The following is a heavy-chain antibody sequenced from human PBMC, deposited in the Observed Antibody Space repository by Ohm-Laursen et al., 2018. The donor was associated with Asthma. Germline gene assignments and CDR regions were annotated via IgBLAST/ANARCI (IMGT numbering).Heavy chain of an antibody. J-gene: IGHJ5*02. CDR3: ARGSGYFGWFDP. CDR2: INPDGRET. D-gene: IGHD3-22*01. CDR1: KFTFSNHW. V-gene: IGHV3-7*01. Sequence: SLRLSCTATKFTFSNHWMNWVRQAPGKGLEWVANINPDGRETRHVDSVKGRFTISRDNAKDSLSLQMNSLRVEDTAVYYCARGSGYFGWFDPWGQGTLVTVSS.